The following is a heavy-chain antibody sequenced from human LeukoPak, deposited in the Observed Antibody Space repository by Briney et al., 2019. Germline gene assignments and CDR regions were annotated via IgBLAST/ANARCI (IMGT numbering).Heavy chain of an antibody. CDR1: GFTFTNYW. CDR2: IKQDGSEK. D-gene: IGHD2-21*02. CDR3: ARDRVTHDY. V-gene: IGHV3-7*01. Sequence: GGSLGLSCAASGFTFTNYWMSWVRQAPGKGLEWVANIKQDGSEKYYVDSVKGRFTISRDNAKNSLYLQLNSLRAEDTAVYYCARDRVTHDYWGQGTLVTVSS. J-gene: IGHJ4*02.